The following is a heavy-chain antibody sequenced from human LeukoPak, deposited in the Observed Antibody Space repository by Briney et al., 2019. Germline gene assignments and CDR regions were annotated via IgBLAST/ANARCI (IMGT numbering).Heavy chain of an antibody. CDR3: ARDHRMVRGVTSFDY. V-gene: IGHV3-21*01. D-gene: IGHD3-10*01. J-gene: IGHJ4*02. Sequence: PGGSLRLSCAASRFTFSDYWMHWVRQAPGKGLVWVSSISSSSSYIYYADSVKGRFTISRDNAKNSLYLQMNSLRAEDTAVYYCARDHRMVRGVTSFDYWGQGTLVTVSS. CDR2: ISSSSSYI. CDR1: RFTFSDYW.